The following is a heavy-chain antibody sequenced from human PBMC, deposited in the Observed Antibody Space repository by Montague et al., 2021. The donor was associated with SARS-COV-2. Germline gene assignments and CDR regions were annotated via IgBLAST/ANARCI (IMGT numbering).Heavy chain of an antibody. J-gene: IGHJ6*02. CDR2: IYYSGXT. CDR3: ARDPWRITIFGVVTRYGMDV. Sequence: SETLSLTCIVSGGSVSSGSYYWSWLRQPPGEGLEWCGYIYYSGXTXYXXXXKXRVTISVYTSKNQFSLKLSSVTAADTAVYYCARDPWRITIFGVVTRYGMDVWGQGTTVTVSS. CDR1: GGSVSSGSYY. V-gene: IGHV4-61*01. D-gene: IGHD3-3*01.